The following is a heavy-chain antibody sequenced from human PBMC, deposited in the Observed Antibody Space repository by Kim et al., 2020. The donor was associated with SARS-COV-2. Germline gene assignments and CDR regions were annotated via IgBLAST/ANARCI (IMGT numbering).Heavy chain of an antibody. CDR3: ARGSGYFGFDF. D-gene: IGHD3-22*01. V-gene: IGHV3-74*03. Sequence: GGSLRLSCAASGFTFSDSWMHWVRQTPEKGLLWVSRINSDGSTIEYADSVRGRFTISRDNAKNTLYLQMNSLRVDDLAVYYCARGSGYFGFDFWGQG. CDR2: INSDGSTI. J-gene: IGHJ4*02. CDR1: GFTFSDSW.